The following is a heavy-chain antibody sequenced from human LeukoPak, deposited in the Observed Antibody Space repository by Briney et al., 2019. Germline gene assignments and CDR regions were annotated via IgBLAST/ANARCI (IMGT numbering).Heavy chain of an antibody. D-gene: IGHD6-13*01. Sequence: PSETLSLTCTVSGYSISSGYYWGWIRQPPGKGLEWIGSIYHSGSTYYNPSLKSRVTISVDTSKNQFSLKLSSVTAADTAVYYCAKSRALGSSSWYLGYWGQGTLVTVSS. V-gene: IGHV4-38-2*02. CDR3: AKSRALGSSSWYLGY. CDR1: GYSISSGYY. J-gene: IGHJ4*02. CDR2: IYHSGST.